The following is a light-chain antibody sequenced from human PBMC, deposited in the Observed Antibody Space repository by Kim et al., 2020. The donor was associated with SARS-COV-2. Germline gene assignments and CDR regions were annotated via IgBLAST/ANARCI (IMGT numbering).Light chain of an antibody. Sequence: DILMIQSPDSLAVSLGERATINCKSSQSVLSSSNNRNYLTWYQQKPGQPPKLLIYWASTRESGVPDRFSGSGSGTDFTLTISSLQAEDVAVYYCQHNNTTPHTFVQGTKMEIK. CDR2: WAS. CDR1: QSVLSSSNNRNY. V-gene: IGKV4-1*01. CDR3: QHNNTTPHT. J-gene: IGKJ1*01.